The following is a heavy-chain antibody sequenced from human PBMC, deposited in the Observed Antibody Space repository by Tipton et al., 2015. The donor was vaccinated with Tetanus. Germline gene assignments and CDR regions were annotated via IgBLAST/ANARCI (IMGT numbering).Heavy chain of an antibody. CDR1: GGSFSGNY. CDR3: ARGRDVTTVTIIGAHDWYFDL. D-gene: IGHD4-17*01. Sequence: TLSLTCDVYGGSFSGNYWSWIRQPPGKGVEWIGEINHTGSTNYNPSLKSRVTISVDKSKNQFSLKLSSVTAADTAVYYCARGRDVTTVTIIGAHDWYFDLWGRGTLVTVSS. J-gene: IGHJ2*01. CDR2: INHTGST. V-gene: IGHV4-34*01.